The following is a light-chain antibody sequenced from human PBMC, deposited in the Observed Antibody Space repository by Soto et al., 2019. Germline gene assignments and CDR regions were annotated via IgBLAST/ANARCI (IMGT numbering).Light chain of an antibody. CDR2: GNR. CDR3: QAYDYSLTAFV. Sequence: QSVLTQPPSASGTPGQRVTISCTGNNSNLGAGYDVHWYQQLPGAAPKLVVFGNRNRPSGVPERFSGSKSGTSASLAITGLQAEDEADYYCQAYDYSLTAFVFGGGTKVTVL. CDR1: NSNLGAGYD. J-gene: IGLJ3*02. V-gene: IGLV1-40*01.